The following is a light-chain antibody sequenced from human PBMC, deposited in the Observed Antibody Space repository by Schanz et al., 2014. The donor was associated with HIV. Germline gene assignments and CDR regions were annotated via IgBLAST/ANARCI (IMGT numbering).Light chain of an antibody. CDR1: QSISPW. J-gene: IGKJ1*01. V-gene: IGKV1-5*03. Sequence: DVQMTQSPSTLSASVGDRVTITCRATQSISPWLAWYQQKPGKAPKLLINEASSLQSGVPSRFSGSGSGTEFTLTISGLQPDDFATYYCQQYNTLSRTFGPGTKV. CDR2: EAS. CDR3: QQYNTLSRT.